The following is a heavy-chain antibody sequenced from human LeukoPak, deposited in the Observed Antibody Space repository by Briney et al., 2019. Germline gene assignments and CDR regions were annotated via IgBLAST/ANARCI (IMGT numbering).Heavy chain of an antibody. CDR3: ARDDYRGVTNFDP. CDR2: ISYTGST. J-gene: IGHJ5*02. CDR1: GGSISPYF. D-gene: IGHD3-10*01. Sequence: SETLSLTCTVSGGSISPYFWSWIRQPPGEGLEWIGYISYTGSTNYNPSLKSRVTISVDTSKNRFSLQLTSVTAADTAVYYCARDDYRGVTNFDPWGQGTLVTVSS. V-gene: IGHV4-59*01.